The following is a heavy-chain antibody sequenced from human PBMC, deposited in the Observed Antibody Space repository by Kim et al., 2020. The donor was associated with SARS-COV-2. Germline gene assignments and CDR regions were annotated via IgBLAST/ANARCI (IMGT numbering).Heavy chain of an antibody. CDR1: GYTFTSYD. J-gene: IGHJ3*02. Sequence: ASVKVSCKASGYTFTSYDINWVRQATGQGLEWMGWMNPNSGNTGYAQKFQGRVTMTRNTSISTAYMELSSLRSEDTAVYYCARGRPYYYDSSGYDPYPDAFDIWGQGTMVTVSS. V-gene: IGHV1-8*01. CDR3: ARGRPYYYDSSGYDPYPDAFDI. D-gene: IGHD3-22*01. CDR2: MNPNSGNT.